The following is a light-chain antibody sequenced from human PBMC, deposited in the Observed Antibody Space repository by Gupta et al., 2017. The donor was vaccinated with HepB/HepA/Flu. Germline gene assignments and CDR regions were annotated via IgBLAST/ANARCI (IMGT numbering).Light chain of an antibody. CDR1: QSVNSY. CDR3: QHRGT. J-gene: IGKJ1*01. CDR2: SAS. V-gene: IGKV3-11*01. Sequence: EAGFTQSPATLSLSPGERATLSCRASQSVNSYLAWYQQRPGQAPRLLLYSASSRATGIPARFMGSGSGTDFTLTISSLEPEDFAVYYCQHRGTFGQGTNVEIK.